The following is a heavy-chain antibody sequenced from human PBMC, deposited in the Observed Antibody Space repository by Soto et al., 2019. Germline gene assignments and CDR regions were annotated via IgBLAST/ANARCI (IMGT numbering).Heavy chain of an antibody. Sequence: EVQLLESGGGLVQPGGSLRLSCAASGITISNYPMSLVRQAPGKGLDWVSGISGSGDRTYYADSAKGRFTISKDISRNSLSLQLDSLGVEDTAVYFCVKDDGGYPSTAPHWGQGTLVTVSS. D-gene: IGHD3-22*01. CDR3: VKDDGGYPSTAPH. CDR1: GITISNYP. V-gene: IGHV3-23*01. CDR2: ISGSGDRT. J-gene: IGHJ4*02.